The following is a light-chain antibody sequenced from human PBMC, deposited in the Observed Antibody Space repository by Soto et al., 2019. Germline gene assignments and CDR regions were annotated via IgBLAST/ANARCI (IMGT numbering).Light chain of an antibody. Sequence: DIVLTQSPLSLPVTPGEPASMSCRSSQSLLQSSGYHYLAWSLQKPGQSPQLLIYLGSNRASGGPDRFRGSGSGTAFTLKISRVEAEDVGVYYCLHALQPPPAFGQGTKVEIK. V-gene: IGKV2-28*01. CDR3: LHALQPPPA. CDR1: QSLLQSSGYHY. CDR2: LGS. J-gene: IGKJ1*01.